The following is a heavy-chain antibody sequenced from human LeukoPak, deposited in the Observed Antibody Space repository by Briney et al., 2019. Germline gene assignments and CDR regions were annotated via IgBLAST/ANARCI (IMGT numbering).Heavy chain of an antibody. V-gene: IGHV4-61*05. D-gene: IGHD3-10*01. CDR1: GGSIRSTTYY. Sequence: SETLSLTCSVSGGSIRSTTYYWGWIRQPPGKGLEWIGYIYYSGSTNYNPSLKSRLTISVDTSKNQFSLKLSSVTAADTAVYYCARGPRISLVRGALELDYWGQGTLVTVSS. J-gene: IGHJ4*02. CDR3: ARGPRISLVRGALELDY. CDR2: IYYSGST.